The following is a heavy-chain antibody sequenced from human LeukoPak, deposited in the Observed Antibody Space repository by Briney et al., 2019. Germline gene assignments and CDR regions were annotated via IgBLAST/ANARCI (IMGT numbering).Heavy chain of an antibody. V-gene: IGHV4-34*01. CDR1: GGSFSGYY. CDR3: GRGGTRYSRSTFDY. Sequence: SETLSLTCAVYGGSFSGYYWSWIRQPPGKGLEWIGEINHSGSANYNPSLKSRLTISVDTSKNQFSLKLSSVTAADTAVYYCGRGGTRYSRSTFDYWGERTLGSVSS. D-gene: IGHD2-21*01. CDR2: INHSGSA. J-gene: IGHJ4*02.